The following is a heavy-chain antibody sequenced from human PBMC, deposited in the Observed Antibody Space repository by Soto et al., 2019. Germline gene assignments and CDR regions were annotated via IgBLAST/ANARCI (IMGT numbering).Heavy chain of an antibody. CDR2: VSNDGSNK. D-gene: IGHD6-19*01. J-gene: IGHJ4*02. Sequence: QVQLVESGGGVVQPGRSLRLSCAASGFTFSSYVMHWVRQAPGKGLEWVAVVSNDGSNKDYADSVKGRFTISRDNSKNPLYLPMNSLRAEDTAVYYCAKVLLTYTSGWYHPHFDYWGQGTLVTVSS. V-gene: IGHV3-30*18. CDR3: AKVLLTYTSGWYHPHFDY. CDR1: GFTFSSYV.